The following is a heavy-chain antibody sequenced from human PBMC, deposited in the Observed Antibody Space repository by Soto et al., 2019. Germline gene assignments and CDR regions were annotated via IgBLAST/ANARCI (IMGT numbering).Heavy chain of an antibody. CDR1: GFTFSSYS. CDR3: ASPSEFYDSSGYYWRSAFDI. Sequence: EVQLVESGGGLVKPGGSLRLSCAASGFTFSSYSMNWVRQAPGKGLEWVSSISSSSSYIYYADSVKGRFTISRDNAKNSLYLQRNSLRAEDTAVYDCASPSEFYDSSGYYWRSAFDIWGQGTMVTVSS. CDR2: ISSSSSYI. D-gene: IGHD3-22*01. J-gene: IGHJ3*02. V-gene: IGHV3-21*01.